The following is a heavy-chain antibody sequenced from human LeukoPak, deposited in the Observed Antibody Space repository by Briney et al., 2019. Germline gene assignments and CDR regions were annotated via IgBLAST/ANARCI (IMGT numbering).Heavy chain of an antibody. CDR1: GFTFSSYA. CDR3: ARGGANFWSGYSDY. V-gene: IGHV3-48*04. D-gene: IGHD3-3*01. J-gene: IGHJ4*02. CDR2: ISSSGSTI. Sequence: GGSLRLSCAASGFTFSSYAMHWVRQAPGKGLEWVSYISSSGSTIYYADSVKGRFTISRDNAKNSLYLQMNSLRAEDTAVYYCARGGANFWSGYSDYWGQGTLVTVSS.